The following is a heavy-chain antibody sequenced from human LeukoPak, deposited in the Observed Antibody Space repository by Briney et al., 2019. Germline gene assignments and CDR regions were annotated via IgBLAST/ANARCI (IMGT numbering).Heavy chain of an antibody. CDR1: GYSFTSYW. CDR3: ARQLDCSGGSCYAGVSYGDYPNWFDP. Sequence: GESLKISCKGSGYSFTSYWIGWVRQMPGKGLEWMGIIYPGDSDTRYSPSFQGQVTISADESISTAYLQWSSLKASDTAMYYCARQLDCSGGSCYAGVSYGDYPNWFDPWGQGTLVTVSS. CDR2: IYPGDSDT. D-gene: IGHD2-15*01. V-gene: IGHV5-51*01. J-gene: IGHJ5*02.